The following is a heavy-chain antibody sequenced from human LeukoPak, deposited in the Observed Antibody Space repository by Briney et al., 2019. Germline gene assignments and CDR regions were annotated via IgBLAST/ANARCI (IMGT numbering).Heavy chain of an antibody. Sequence: SETLSLTCTVSGYSISSGYYWGWIRQPPGKGLEWIGSIYHSGSTYYNPSLKSRVTISVDTSKNQFSLKLSSVTAADTAVYYCASYGSGDYGDPLRYWGQGTLVTVSS. J-gene: IGHJ4*02. V-gene: IGHV4-38-2*02. D-gene: IGHD4-17*01. CDR1: GYSISSGYY. CDR2: IYHSGST. CDR3: ASYGSGDYGDPLRY.